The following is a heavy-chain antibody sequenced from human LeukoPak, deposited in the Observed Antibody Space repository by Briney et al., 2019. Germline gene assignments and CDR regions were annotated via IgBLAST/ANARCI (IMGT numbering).Heavy chain of an antibody. Sequence: GGSLRLSCAASGFTFSNAWMSWVRQAPGKGLEWVGRIKSKTDGGTTDYAAHVKGRFTISRDDSKNTLYLQMNSLKTEDTAVYYCTTDPSAVPAASMYYGMDVWGQGTTVTVSS. CDR2: IKSKTDGGTT. V-gene: IGHV3-15*01. J-gene: IGHJ6*02. D-gene: IGHD2-2*01. CDR1: GFTFSNAW. CDR3: TTDPSAVPAASMYYGMDV.